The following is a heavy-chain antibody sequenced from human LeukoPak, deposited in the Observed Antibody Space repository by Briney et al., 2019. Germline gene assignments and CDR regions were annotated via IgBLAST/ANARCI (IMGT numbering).Heavy chain of an antibody. D-gene: IGHD2-2*01. CDR3: ALGDCSSTSCFVFDY. Sequence: PSETLSLTCTVSGGYISSYYWSWIRQPPGKGLEWIGYIFNSGSTNYNPSLKSRVTISVGTSKNQFSLKLSSVTAADTAVYFCALGDCSSTSCFVFDYWGQGTLVTVSS. CDR2: IFNSGST. J-gene: IGHJ4*02. V-gene: IGHV4-59*01. CDR1: GGYISSYY.